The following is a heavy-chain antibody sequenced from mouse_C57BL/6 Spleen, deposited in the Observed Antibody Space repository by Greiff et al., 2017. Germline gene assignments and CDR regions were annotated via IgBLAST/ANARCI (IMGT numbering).Heavy chain of an antibody. CDR3: ARGYGSSPYAMDY. CDR1: GFSLTSYG. Sequence: VQVVESGPGLVQPSQSLSITCTVSGFSLTSYGVHWVRQSPGKGLEWLGVIWSGGSTDYNAAFISRLSISKDNSKSQVFFKMNSLQADDTAIYYCARGYGSSPYAMDYWGQGTSVTVSS. D-gene: IGHD1-1*01. V-gene: IGHV2-2*01. J-gene: IGHJ4*01. CDR2: IWSGGST.